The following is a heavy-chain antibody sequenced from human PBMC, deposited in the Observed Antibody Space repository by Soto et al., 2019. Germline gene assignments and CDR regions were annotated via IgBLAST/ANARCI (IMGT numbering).Heavy chain of an antibody. V-gene: IGHV3-23*01. CDR2: ISGSGGST. D-gene: IGHD3-22*01. CDR3: AMHSSGYYFFINFDY. Sequence: GGSLRLSCAASGFTFSSYAMSWVRQAPGKGLEWVSAISGSGGSTYYADSVKGRFTISRDNSKNTLYLQMNSLRAEDTAVYYCAMHSSGYYFFINFDYWGQGTLVTVSS. CDR1: GFTFSSYA. J-gene: IGHJ4*02.